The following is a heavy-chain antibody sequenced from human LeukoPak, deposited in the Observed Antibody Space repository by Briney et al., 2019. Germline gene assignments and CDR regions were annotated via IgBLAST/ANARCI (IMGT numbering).Heavy chain of an antibody. D-gene: IGHD6-19*01. CDR2: INHSGST. CDR3: ARVGSGWPTAGY. CDR1: GGSFSGYY. V-gene: IGHV4-34*01. J-gene: IGHJ4*02. Sequence: PSETLSLTCAVYGGSFSGYYWSWIRQPPGKGLEWIGEINHSGSTNYNPSLKSRVTISVDTSKNQFSLKLSSVTAADTAVYYCARVGSGWPTAGYWGQGTLVTVSS.